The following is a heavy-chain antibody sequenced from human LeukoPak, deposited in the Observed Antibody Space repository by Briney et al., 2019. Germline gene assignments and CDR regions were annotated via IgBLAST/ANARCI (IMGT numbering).Heavy chain of an antibody. J-gene: IGHJ4*02. CDR3: AKTVGGRSSWYDSRYFDY. CDR2: ISGSGGST. D-gene: IGHD6-13*01. V-gene: IGHV3-23*01. CDR1: GFTFSSYA. Sequence: HAGGSLRLSCAASGFTFSSYAMSWVRQAPGKGLEWVSAISGSGGSTYYADSVKGRFTISRDNSKNTLYLQMNSLRAEDTAVYYCAKTVGGRSSWYDSRYFDYWGQGTLVTVPS.